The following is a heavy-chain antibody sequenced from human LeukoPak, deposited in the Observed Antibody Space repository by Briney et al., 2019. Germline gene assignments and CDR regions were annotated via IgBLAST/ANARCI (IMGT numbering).Heavy chain of an antibody. V-gene: IGHV3-21*01. J-gene: IGHJ3*02. CDR2: ISSSSSYI. Sequence: PGGSLRLSCAASGFTFDDYGMIWVRQAPGKGLEWVSSISSSSSYIYYADSVKGRFTISRDNAKNSLYLQMNSLRAEDTAVYYCARGGRWLQLSEAFDIWGQGTMVTVSS. CDR1: GFTFDDYG. D-gene: IGHD5-24*01. CDR3: ARGGRWLQLSEAFDI.